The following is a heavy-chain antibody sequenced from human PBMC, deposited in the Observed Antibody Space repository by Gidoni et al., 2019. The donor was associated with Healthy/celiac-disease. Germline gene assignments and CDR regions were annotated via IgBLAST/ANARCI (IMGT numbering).Heavy chain of an antibody. V-gene: IGHV4-38-2*02. CDR3: ARFPTWLWFGELFPGDY. J-gene: IGHJ4*02. CDR1: GYSISSGYY. CDR2: IYHSGST. D-gene: IGHD3-10*01. Sequence: VKPSETLSLTCTVSGYSISSGYYWGWIRQPPGKGLEWIGSIYHSGSTYYNPSLKSRVTISVDTSKNQFSLKLSSVTAADTAVYYCARFPTWLWFGELFPGDYWGQGTLVTVSS.